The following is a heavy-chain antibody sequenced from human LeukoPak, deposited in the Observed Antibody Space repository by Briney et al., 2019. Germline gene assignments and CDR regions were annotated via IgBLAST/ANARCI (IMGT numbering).Heavy chain of an antibody. CDR2: ISGSGGST. CDR1: GFTFSSYA. D-gene: IGHD2-2*01. V-gene: IGHV3-23*01. Sequence: GGSLRLSCAASGFTFSSYAMSWVRQAPGKGLEWVSAISGSGGSTYYADSVKGRFTISRDNSKNTLYLQMNSLRAEDTAVYYCAKSPSDVVPAAIPVPNWFDPWGQGTLVTVSS. CDR3: AKSPSDVVPAAIPVPNWFDP. J-gene: IGHJ5*02.